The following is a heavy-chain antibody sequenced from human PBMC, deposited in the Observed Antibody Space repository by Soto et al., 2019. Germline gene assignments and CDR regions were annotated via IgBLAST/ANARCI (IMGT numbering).Heavy chain of an antibody. J-gene: IGHJ3*02. CDR3: ARVPGDILTGRKVGFDI. Sequence: PSETLSLTCTVSGGSISSYYWSWIRQPPGKGLEWIGYIYYSGSTNYNPSLKSRVTISVDTSKNQFSLKLSSVTAADTAVYYCARVPGDILTGRKVGFDIWGQGTMVTVSS. CDR1: GGSISSYY. D-gene: IGHD3-9*01. V-gene: IGHV4-59*01. CDR2: IYYSGST.